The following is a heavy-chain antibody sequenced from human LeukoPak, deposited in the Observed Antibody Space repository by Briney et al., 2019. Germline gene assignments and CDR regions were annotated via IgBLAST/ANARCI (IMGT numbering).Heavy chain of an antibody. CDR2: INPNSGGT. J-gene: IGHJ4*02. CDR3: ARNRDYYDSSGLFDY. V-gene: IGHV1-2*04. CDR1: GYTFTGYY. Sequence: GASVNVSCKASGYTFTGYYMHWVRQAPGQGLEWMGWINPNSGGTNHAQEFQGWVTMTRDTSISTAYMELSRLRSDDTAVYYCARNRDYYDSSGLFDYWGQGTLVTVSS. D-gene: IGHD3-22*01.